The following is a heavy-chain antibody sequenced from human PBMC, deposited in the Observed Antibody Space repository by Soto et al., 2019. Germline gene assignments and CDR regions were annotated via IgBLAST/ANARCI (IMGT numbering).Heavy chain of an antibody. V-gene: IGHV1-18*04. Sequence: QAQLVQSGAEVKKPGASVKVSCKASGYTFTNDGIGWVRQAPGQGLEWMGWINPYNGNTNYALKLQGRVTMTTDTSTSTVYMELRSLRSDDTAVYYCARAGSGSYSKVENGMDVWGQGTTVIVSS. D-gene: IGHD3-10*01. J-gene: IGHJ6*02. CDR2: INPYNGNT. CDR1: GYTFTNDG. CDR3: ARAGSGSYSKVENGMDV.